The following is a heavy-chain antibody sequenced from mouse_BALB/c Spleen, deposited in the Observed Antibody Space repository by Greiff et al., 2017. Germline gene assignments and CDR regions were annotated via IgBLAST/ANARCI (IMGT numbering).Heavy chain of an antibody. D-gene: IGHD1-1*01. CDR1: GYTFTSYW. J-gene: IGHJ4*01. V-gene: IGHV1S81*02. CDR3: ARGTTVAYYYAMDY. Sequence: QVQLKQPGAELVKPGASVKLSCKASGYTFTSYWMHWVKQRPGQGLEWIGEINPSNGRTNYNEKFKSKATLTVDKSSSTAYMQLSSLTSEDSAVYYCARGTTVAYYYAMDYWGQGTSVTVSS. CDR2: INPSNGRT.